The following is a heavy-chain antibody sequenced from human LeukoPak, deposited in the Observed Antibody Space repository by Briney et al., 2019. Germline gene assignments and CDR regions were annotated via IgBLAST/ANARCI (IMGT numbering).Heavy chain of an antibody. D-gene: IGHD3-22*01. Sequence: GGSLRLSCAASGFSFSSYAMSWVRQPTGKGLEWVSGISSSGGSTYYADSVKGRFTISRDNSKNTLYLQMTSLRAEDTAVYYCAKPRHYDSSGYGFDYWGQGTLVTVSS. CDR1: GFSFSSYA. CDR3: AKPRHYDSSGYGFDY. CDR2: ISSSGGST. J-gene: IGHJ4*02. V-gene: IGHV3-23*01.